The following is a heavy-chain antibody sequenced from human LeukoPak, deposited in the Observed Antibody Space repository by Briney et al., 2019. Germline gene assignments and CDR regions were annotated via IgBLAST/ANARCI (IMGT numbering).Heavy chain of an antibody. CDR1: GYTFTGYY. D-gene: IGHD1-20*01. CDR3: ARSPGIIGPYNY. V-gene: IGHV1-2*02. J-gene: IGHJ4*02. CDR2: INPNSGGT. Sequence: ASVKVSCKASGYTFTGYYMHWVRQAPGQGLEWMGWINPNSGGTNYAQKFQGRVTMTGDTSISTAYMELSRLRSDDTAVYYCARSPGIIGPYNYWGQGTLVTVSS.